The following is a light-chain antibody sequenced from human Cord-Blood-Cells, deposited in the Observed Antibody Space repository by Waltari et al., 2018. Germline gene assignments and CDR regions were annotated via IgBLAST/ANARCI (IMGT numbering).Light chain of an antibody. CDR2: AAS. V-gene: IGKV1-39*01. CDR3: QQSYSTPYS. CDR1: QSISSY. J-gene: IGKJ2*03. Sequence: DIQMPQSPSSLSASVGDRVTITCRASQSISSYLNWYQQTPGKAPKLLIYAASSCQSGVPSRFSGSGSGTDFTLTISSLQPEDFATYYCQQSYSTPYSFGQGIKLEIK.